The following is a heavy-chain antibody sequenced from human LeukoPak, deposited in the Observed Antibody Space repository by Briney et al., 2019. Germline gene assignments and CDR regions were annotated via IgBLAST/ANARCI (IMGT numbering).Heavy chain of an antibody. V-gene: IGHV1-18*01. CDR3: ARVGGQLVLWFHNWFDP. D-gene: IGHD6-6*01. CDR2: ISAYNGNT. J-gene: IGHJ5*02. CDR1: GYTFTSYG. Sequence: ASVKVSCKASGYTFTSYGISWVRQAPGQGLEWMGWISAYNGNTNYAQTPQGRVTMTTDTSTSTAYMELRSLRSDDTAVYYCARVGGQLVLWFHNWFDPWGQGTLVTVSS.